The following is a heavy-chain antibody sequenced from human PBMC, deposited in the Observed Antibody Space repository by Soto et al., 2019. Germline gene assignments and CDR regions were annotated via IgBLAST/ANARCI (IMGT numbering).Heavy chain of an antibody. V-gene: IGHV1-69*01. Sequence: QVQLVQSGAELRKPGSSVKVSCKASGGTFSDFTINWVRQAPGQRLEWMGGIIPIFDTANYAENFRGRVTITADESTSTSFMEVSSLRSEDTAVYYCARNGTLTGYSYGMDVWGQGTMVTVSS. D-gene: IGHD7-27*01. J-gene: IGHJ6*02. CDR1: GGTFSDFT. CDR3: ARNGTLTGYSYGMDV. CDR2: IIPIFDTA.